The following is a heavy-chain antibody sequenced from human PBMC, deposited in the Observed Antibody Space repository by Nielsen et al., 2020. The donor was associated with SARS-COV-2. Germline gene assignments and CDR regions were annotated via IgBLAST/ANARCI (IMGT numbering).Heavy chain of an antibody. Sequence: SETLSLTCIVSGGSISSGSHYWSWIRQPPGKGLEWIGYSYYSGSAHYNPSLRSRVTISVDTSKNQFSLELSSVTAADTAVYYCAREDGYYYFIDVWGKGTTVTVSS. D-gene: IGHD5-24*01. J-gene: IGHJ6*03. V-gene: IGHV4-31*03. CDR3: AREDGYYYFIDV. CDR2: SYYSGSA. CDR1: GGSISSGSHY.